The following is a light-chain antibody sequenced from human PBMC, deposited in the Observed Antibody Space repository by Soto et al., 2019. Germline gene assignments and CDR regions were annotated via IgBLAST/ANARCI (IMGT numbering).Light chain of an antibody. CDR2: AAS. J-gene: IGKJ1*01. Sequence: DIQMTQSPSSLSASVGDRVTITCRASQIISTYLNWYQQRAGLAPRLLIYAASSLQSGVPPRFSGGRSGIDFTLTISSLQPEDFATYFCQQTYSAPPTFGQGTKVEIK. CDR1: QIISTY. V-gene: IGKV1-39*01. CDR3: QQTYSAPPT.